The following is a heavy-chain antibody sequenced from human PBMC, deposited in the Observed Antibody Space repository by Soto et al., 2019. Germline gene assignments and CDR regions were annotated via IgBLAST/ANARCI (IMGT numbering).Heavy chain of an antibody. CDR1: GFTFSTYW. J-gene: IGHJ6*02. CDR3: ARDAYYDMGV. Sequence: TGGSLSLSCAASGFTFSTYWMHWVRQAPGKGLVWVSRINSDGSTTNYADPVKGRFTISRDNAKNTLYLQMNSLRAEDTAVYYCARDAYYDMGVWGQGTTVTVSS. V-gene: IGHV3-74*01. CDR2: INSDGSTT.